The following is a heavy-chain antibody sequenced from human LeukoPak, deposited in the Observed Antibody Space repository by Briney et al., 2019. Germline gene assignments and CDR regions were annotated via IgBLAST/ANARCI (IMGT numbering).Heavy chain of an antibody. CDR1: GGTFSSYA. Sequence: GASVKVSCKASGGTFSSYAISWVRQAPGQGLEWMGRIIPILGIANYAQKFQGRVTITADKSTSTAYMELSSLRSEDTAVYYCARAYMGSSPYRDDAFDIWGQGTMVNVSS. CDR3: ARAYMGSSPYRDDAFDI. V-gene: IGHV1-69*04. D-gene: IGHD6-6*01. J-gene: IGHJ3*02. CDR2: IIPILGIA.